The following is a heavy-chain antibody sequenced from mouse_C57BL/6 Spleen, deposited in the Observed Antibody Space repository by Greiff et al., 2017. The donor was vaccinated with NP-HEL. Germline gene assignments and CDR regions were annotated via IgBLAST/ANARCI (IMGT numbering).Heavy chain of an antibody. J-gene: IGHJ2*01. D-gene: IGHD2-3*01. V-gene: IGHV5-16*01. Sequence: DVKLVESEGGLVQPGSSMKLSCTASGFTFSDYYMAWVRQVPEKGLEWVANINYDGSSTYYLDSLKSRFIISRDNAKNILYLQMSSLKSEDTATYYCAREVDGYPYYFDYWGQGTTLTVSS. CDR3: AREVDGYPYYFDY. CDR2: INYDGSST. CDR1: GFTFSDYY.